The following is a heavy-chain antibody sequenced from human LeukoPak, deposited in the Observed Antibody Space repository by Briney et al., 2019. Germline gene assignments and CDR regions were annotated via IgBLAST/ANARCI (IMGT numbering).Heavy chain of an antibody. V-gene: IGHV1-18*04. CDR2: ISAYNGNT. CDR3: ARVAKLSSRIVVVPAALNEAYYYGMDV. D-gene: IGHD2-2*01. CDR1: GYTFTSYG. J-gene: IGHJ6*04. Sequence: GASVKVSCKASGYTFTSYGISWVRQAPGQGLEWMGWISAYNGNTNYAQKLQGRVTMTIDTSTSTAYMELRSLRSDDTAVYYCARVAKLSSRIVVVPAALNEAYYYGMDVWGKGTTVTVSS.